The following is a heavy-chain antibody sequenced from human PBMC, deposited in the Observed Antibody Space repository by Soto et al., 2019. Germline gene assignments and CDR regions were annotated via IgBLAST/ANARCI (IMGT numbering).Heavy chain of an antibody. D-gene: IGHD6-6*01. J-gene: IGHJ5*02. Sequence: GSLRLSCAASGFTFSSYGMHWVRQAPGKGLEWVAVIWYDGSNKYYADSVKGRFTISRVNSKNTLYLQMNSLKTEDTAVYYCTTEASIAALGFDPWGQGTLVTVSS. CDR3: TTEASIAALGFDP. CDR2: IWYDGSNK. CDR1: GFTFSSYG. V-gene: IGHV3-33*01.